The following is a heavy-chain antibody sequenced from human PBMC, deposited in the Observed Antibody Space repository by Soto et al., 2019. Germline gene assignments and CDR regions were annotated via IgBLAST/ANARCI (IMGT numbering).Heavy chain of an antibody. J-gene: IGHJ4*02. CDR1: GFTFSNAW. V-gene: IGHV3-15*01. CDR3: TAGYSSLDY. CDR2: IKSKTDGWTT. Sequence: GGSLRLSCVASGFTFSNAWMSWVRQAPGKGLEWVGRIKSKTDGWTTDYATPVKGRFTISRDDSKNTLYLQMNSLKTEDTAVYYCTAGYSSLDYWGQGTLVTVSS. D-gene: IGHD6-13*01.